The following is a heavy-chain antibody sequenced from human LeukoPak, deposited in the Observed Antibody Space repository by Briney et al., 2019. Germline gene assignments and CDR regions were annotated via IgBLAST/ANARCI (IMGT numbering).Heavy chain of an antibody. CDR1: GGTFSSYA. CDR2: IIPILGIA. J-gene: IGHJ4*02. V-gene: IGHV1-69*04. D-gene: IGHD1-26*01. CDR3: ARDGGSYYSPSDY. Sequence: SVKVSCKAYGGTFSSYAISWVRQAPGQGLEWMGRIIPILGIANYAQKFQGRVTITADKSTSTAYMELSSLRSEDTAVYYCARDGGSYYSPSDYWGQGALVTVSS.